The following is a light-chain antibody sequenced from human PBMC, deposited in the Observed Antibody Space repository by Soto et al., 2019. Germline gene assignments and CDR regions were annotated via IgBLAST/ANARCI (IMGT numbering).Light chain of an antibody. CDR3: QQYNNYSWT. Sequence: DIQMTQSPSTLSASVGDRVTITCRASQSISDWLAWYQQKPGKAPNLLIYKASNLESGVPSRFSGSGSGTEFTLTISSLQPDDFATYYCQQYNNYSWTFGQGTKVEIK. V-gene: IGKV1-5*03. CDR2: KAS. CDR1: QSISDW. J-gene: IGKJ1*01.